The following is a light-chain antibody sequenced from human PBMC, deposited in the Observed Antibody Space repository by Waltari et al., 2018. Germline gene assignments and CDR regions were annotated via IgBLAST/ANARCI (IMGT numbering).Light chain of an antibody. Sequence: QSALTQPPSASGSLGLSVTITCPGTSSNIGVLTFLPWYQHNPGKAPKLIIFEVNKRPSGVPDRFSSSKSGNTASLTVSGLQPEDEAEYFCSSFAGFNNVIFGVGTKVTVL. CDR2: EVN. CDR3: SSFAGFNNVI. J-gene: IGLJ2*01. CDR1: SSNIGVLTF. V-gene: IGLV2-8*01.